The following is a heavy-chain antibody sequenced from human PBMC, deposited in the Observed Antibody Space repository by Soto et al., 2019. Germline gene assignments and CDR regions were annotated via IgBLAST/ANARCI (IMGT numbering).Heavy chain of an antibody. CDR2: IGGSGVVT. CDR3: AKDQGFDP. CDR1: KFTFSSYA. V-gene: IGHV3-23*01. J-gene: IGHJ5*02. Sequence: GVLRLSCAASKFTFSSYAMSWVRQAPGKGLEWVSSIGGSGVVTYYADSVKGRFTISRDNSKNTLYLQMNSLRAEDTAVYYCAKDQGFDPRGQGTLVTVSS.